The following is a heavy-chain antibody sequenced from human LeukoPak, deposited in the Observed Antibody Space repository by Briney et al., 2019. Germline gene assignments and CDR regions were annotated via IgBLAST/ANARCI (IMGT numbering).Heavy chain of an antibody. V-gene: IGHV1-24*01. J-gene: IGHJ6*02. D-gene: IGHD6-13*01. CDR2: FDPEDGET. Sequence: ASVKVSCKVSGYTLTELSMHWVRQAPGKGLEWMGGFDPEDGETIYAQKFQGRVTMTEDTSTDTAYMELSSLRSEDTAVYYCARALAAALPSIYYYGMDVWGQGTTVTVSS. CDR1: GYTLTELS. CDR3: ARALAAALPSIYYYGMDV.